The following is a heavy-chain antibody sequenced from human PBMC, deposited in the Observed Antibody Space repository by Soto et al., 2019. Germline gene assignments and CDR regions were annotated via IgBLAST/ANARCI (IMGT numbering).Heavy chain of an antibody. CDR1: GFSLSTSGVG. V-gene: IGHV2-5*02. CDR3: AHLDLRGDNHYYYDMDV. D-gene: IGHD3-10*01. Sequence: QITLKESGPPLVKPTQTLTLTCTFSGFSLSTSGVGVGWIRQPPGKALEWLALIYWDDDKRYSPSLKSRLTITKDTSKNQVVLTMTNMDPVDTATYYCAHLDLRGDNHYYYDMDVWGQGTTVTVSS. J-gene: IGHJ6*02. CDR2: IYWDDDK.